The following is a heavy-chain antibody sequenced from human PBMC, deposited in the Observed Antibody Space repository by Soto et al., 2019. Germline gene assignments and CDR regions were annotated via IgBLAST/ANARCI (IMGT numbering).Heavy chain of an antibody. D-gene: IGHD3-22*01. CDR1: GASMSSGDHY. Sequence: LSLTCTVSGASMSSGDHYWSWIRQPPGKGLEYIGYIYYSGTTYYNPSLQSRVTISVDTSKNQFSLELSSATAADTAVYYCASYYDSSGPTFDYWGQGTLVTVSS. V-gene: IGHV4-30-4*01. CDR3: ASYYDSSGPTFDY. CDR2: IYYSGTT. J-gene: IGHJ4*02.